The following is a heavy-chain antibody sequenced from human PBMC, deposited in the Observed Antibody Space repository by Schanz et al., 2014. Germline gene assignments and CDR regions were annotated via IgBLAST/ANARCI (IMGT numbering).Heavy chain of an antibody. CDR3: ARKVVGTIGGYYDN. D-gene: IGHD3-16*01. CDR1: GFTFDKYA. J-gene: IGHJ4*02. V-gene: IGHV3-23*04. CDR2: ISGSGGST. Sequence: EVQLVESGGGLVQPGKSLRLSCAASGFTFDKYAMHWVRQAPGKGLEWDSVISGSGGSTYYADSVKGRFTISRDNSKNTLYLQMNSLRAEDTAVYYCARKVVGTIGGYYDNWGQGTLVIVSS.